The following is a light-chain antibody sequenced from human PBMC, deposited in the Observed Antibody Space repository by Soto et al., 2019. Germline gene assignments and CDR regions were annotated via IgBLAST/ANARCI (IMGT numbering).Light chain of an antibody. CDR2: LEGSGSY. V-gene: IGLV4-60*02. CDR3: ETWDSNPRV. CDR1: SGHSSYI. Sequence: QLVLTQSSSASASLGSSVKLTCTLSSGHSSYIIAWHQQKPGKAPRYLMKLEGSGSYNKGSGVPDRFSGSSSGADRYLTISNLQFEDEADYYCETWDSNPRVFGGGTQLTVL. J-gene: IGLJ2*01.